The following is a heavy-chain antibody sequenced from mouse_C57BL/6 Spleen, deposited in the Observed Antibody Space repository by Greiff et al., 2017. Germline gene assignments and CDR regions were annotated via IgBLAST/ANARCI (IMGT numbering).Heavy chain of an antibody. CDR3: ARRRIYYFDY. Sequence: EVKLQESGGGLVKPGGSLKLSCAASGFTFSDYGMHWVRQAPEKGLEWVAYISSGSSTIYYADTVKGRFTISRDNAKNTLFLQMTSLRSEDTAMYYCARRRIYYFDYWGQGTTLTVSS. CDR1: GFTFSDYG. V-gene: IGHV5-17*01. J-gene: IGHJ2*01. CDR2: ISSGSSTI.